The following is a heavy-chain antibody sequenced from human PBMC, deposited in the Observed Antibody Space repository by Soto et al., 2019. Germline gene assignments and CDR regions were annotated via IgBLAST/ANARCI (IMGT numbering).Heavy chain of an antibody. CDR3: ARDRGTMIVHN. V-gene: IGHV3-33*01. J-gene: IGHJ4*02. CDR2: IWYDGSNK. CDR1: GFTFSSYG. D-gene: IGHD3-22*01. Sequence: QVQLVESGGGVVQPGRSLRLSCAASGFTFSSYGMHWVRQAPGKGLEWVAVIWYDGSNKYYADSVKGRFTISRDNSKNTLYLQMNSLRAEDTAVYYCARDRGTMIVHNWGQGTLVTVSS.